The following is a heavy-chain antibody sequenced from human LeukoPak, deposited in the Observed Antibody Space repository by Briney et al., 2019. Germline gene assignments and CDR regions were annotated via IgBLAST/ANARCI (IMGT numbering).Heavy chain of an antibody. J-gene: IGHJ4*02. Sequence: GGSLRLSCAASGFTFSSYAMGWVRQAPGKGLEWVSAISGSGGSTYYADSVKGRFTISRDNSKNTLYLQMNSLRAEDTAVYYCAKDGRYYDFWSGYYRSSYFDYWGQGTLVTVSS. CDR1: GFTFSSYA. D-gene: IGHD3-3*01. CDR3: AKDGRYYDFWSGYYRSSYFDY. CDR2: ISGSGGST. V-gene: IGHV3-23*01.